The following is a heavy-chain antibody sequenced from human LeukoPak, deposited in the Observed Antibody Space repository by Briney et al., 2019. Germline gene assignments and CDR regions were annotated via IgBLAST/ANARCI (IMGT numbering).Heavy chain of an antibody. CDR1: GVSISSYY. V-gene: IGHV4-59*12. CDR2: IYYSGST. D-gene: IGHD3-22*01. Sequence: KPSETLSLTCTVSGVSISSYYWSWIRQPPGQGLEWIGYIYYSGSTNNHPSLKSRVTISVDTSKNQFSLKLSSVTAADTAVYYCARLVGRYYDSSGYYYYYYYMDVWGKGTTVTISS. CDR3: ARLVGRYYDSSGYYYYYYYMDV. J-gene: IGHJ6*03.